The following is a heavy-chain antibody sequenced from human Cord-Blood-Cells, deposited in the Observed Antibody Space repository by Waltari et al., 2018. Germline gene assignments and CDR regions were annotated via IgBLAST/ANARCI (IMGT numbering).Heavy chain of an antibody. CDR1: GGSFCGYS. CDR2: INHSGST. V-gene: IGHV4-34*01. Sequence: QVQLQQGGAGLLKTSETLSLTCAVYGGSFCGYSWSWIRQPPGKGMEWIGEINHSGSTNYNPSLKSRVTISVDTSKNQFSLKLSSVTAADTAVYYCARGCSGSIDYWGQGTLVTVSS. CDR3: ARGCSGSIDY. J-gene: IGHJ4*02. D-gene: IGHD2-15*01.